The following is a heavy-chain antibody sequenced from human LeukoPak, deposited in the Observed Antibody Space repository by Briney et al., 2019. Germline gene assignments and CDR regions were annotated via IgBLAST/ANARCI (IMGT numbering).Heavy chain of an antibody. D-gene: IGHD4-17*01. CDR1: GFTFSSYE. Sequence: GGSLRLSCAASGFTFSSYEMNWVRQAPGKGLEWVSYISSSGSTIYYADSVKGRFTISRDNAKNSLYLQMNSLRAEDTAVYYCARDAPDYGDYVSDYWGQGTLVTVSS. CDR3: ARDAPDYGDYVSDY. V-gene: IGHV3-48*03. J-gene: IGHJ4*02. CDR2: ISSSGSTI.